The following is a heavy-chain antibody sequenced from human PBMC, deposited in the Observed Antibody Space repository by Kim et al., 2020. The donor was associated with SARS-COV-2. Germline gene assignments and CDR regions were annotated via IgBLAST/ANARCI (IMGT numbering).Heavy chain of an antibody. CDR2: INNSWDT. V-gene: IGHV4-61*01. CDR3: ARENDSGSYFFDN. CDR1: GGSVSSSRYY. D-gene: IGHD3-22*01. J-gene: IGHJ4*02. Sequence: SETLSLTCTVSGGSVSSSRYYWSWIRQPPGKGLEWIGQINNSWDTNYNPSLKSRVTISIDSSKIQFSLKLNSVTAADTAVYYCARENDSGSYFFDNWGQGTLVTVSS.